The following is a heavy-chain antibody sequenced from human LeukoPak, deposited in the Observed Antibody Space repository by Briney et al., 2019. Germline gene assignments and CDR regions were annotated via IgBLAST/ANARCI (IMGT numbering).Heavy chain of an antibody. V-gene: IGHV1-46*01. J-gene: IGHJ4*02. CDR1: GGTFSRYA. D-gene: IGHD6-13*01. CDR3: ARDRSGSWTTDY. CDR2: INPSDGGT. Sequence: AASVKVSCKASGGTFSRYAISWVRQAPGQGLEWMGIINPSDGGTTYAQKFRGRVTMTRDTSTSRVYMELSSLRSEDTAVFYCARDRSGSWTTDYWGQGTLVSVSS.